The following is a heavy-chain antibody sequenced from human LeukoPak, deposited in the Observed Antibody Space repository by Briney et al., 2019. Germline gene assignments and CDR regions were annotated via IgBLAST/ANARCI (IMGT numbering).Heavy chain of an antibody. D-gene: IGHD3-3*01. CDR1: GFTFSSYA. J-gene: IGHJ4*02. CDR3: AKKSAEWLLYPLFDY. CDR2: LSGSGGST. V-gene: IGHV3-23*01. Sequence: GGSLRLSCAASGFTFSSYAMSWVRQAPGKGLEGVSALSGSGGSTYYADSVKGRFTISRDNSKNTLYLQINSLRAEDTAVYYCAKKSAEWLLYPLFDYWGQGTLVTVSS.